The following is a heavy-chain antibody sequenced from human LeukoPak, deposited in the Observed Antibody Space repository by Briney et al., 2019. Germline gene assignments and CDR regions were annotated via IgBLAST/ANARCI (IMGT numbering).Heavy chain of an antibody. V-gene: IGHV3-23*01. Sequence: PGGSLRLSCAASGFTFSSYAMSWVRQAPGQGLEWVSAISGSGGSTYYADSVKGRFTISRDNSKNTLYLQMNRLRAEETAVYYCAKDSLYSSGWYRWGQGTLVTVSS. J-gene: IGHJ4*02. CDR3: AKDSLYSSGWYR. CDR1: GFTFSSYA. D-gene: IGHD6-19*01. CDR2: ISGSGGST.